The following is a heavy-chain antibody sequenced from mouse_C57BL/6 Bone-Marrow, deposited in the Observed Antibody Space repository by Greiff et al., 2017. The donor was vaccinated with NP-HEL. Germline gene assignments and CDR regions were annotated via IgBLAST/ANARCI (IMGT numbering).Heavy chain of an antibody. CDR3: AGYYGSTNFAY. CDR1: GYSFTDYN. J-gene: IGHJ2*01. Sequence: VQLQQSGPELVKPGASVKISCKASGYSFTDYNMNWVKQSHGKSLEWIGVINPNYGTTSYNQKFKGKATLTVDQSSSTAYMQLSSLTSEDSAVYYGAGYYGSTNFAYGGQGTTITVTS. CDR2: INPNYGTT. D-gene: IGHD1-1*01. V-gene: IGHV1-39*01.